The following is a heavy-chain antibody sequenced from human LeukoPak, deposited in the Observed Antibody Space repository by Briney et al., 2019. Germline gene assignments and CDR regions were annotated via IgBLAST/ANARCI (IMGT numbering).Heavy chain of an antibody. Sequence: GGSLRLSCAASGFTFSSSLIHWVRQGPGEGPVWVSLINTDGSSTNYADSVKGRFTISRDNAKNTLFLHMDSLRAEDTAVYYCAFGTGWFFNYWGQGTLVTVSP. CDR2: INTDGSST. V-gene: IGHV3-74*01. CDR3: AFGTGWFFNY. J-gene: IGHJ4*02. CDR1: GFTFSSSL. D-gene: IGHD6-19*01.